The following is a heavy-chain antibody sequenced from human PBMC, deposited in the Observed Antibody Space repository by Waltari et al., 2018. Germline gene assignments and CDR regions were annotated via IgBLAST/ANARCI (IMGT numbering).Heavy chain of an antibody. CDR2: SSGSGGST. V-gene: IGHV3-23*01. Sequence: EVQLLESGGGLVQPGGSLRLSCAASGFTFSSYAMSWVRKAPGRGLEWGSASSGSGGSTYYADSVKGRFTISRDNSKNTLYLQMNSLRAEDTAVYYCAKAPPIQGPPLFDYWGQGTLVTVSS. D-gene: IGHD3-3*01. CDR1: GFTFSSYA. J-gene: IGHJ4*02. CDR3: AKAPPIQGPPLFDY.